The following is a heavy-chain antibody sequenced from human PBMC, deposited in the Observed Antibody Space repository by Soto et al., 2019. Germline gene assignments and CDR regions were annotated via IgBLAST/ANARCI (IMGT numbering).Heavy chain of an antibody. D-gene: IGHD3-10*01. Sequence: PSETLSLTCTVSGGSISSYYWSWIRQPPGKGLEWIGYIYYSGSTNYNPSLKSRVTISVDTSKNQFSLKLSSVTAADTAVYYCARAPLGVRRVIYYYYYMDVWGKGTTVTVSS. CDR1: GGSISSYY. J-gene: IGHJ6*03. V-gene: IGHV4-59*08. CDR3: ARAPLGVRRVIYYYYYMDV. CDR2: IYYSGST.